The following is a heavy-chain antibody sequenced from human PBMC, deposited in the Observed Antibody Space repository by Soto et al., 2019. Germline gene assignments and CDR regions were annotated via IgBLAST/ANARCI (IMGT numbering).Heavy chain of an antibody. D-gene: IGHD5-18*01. CDR1: GFTFDDYV. J-gene: IGHJ4*02. CDR2: ISWNSGSI. V-gene: IGHV3-9*01. CDR3: AMGRIPSFDY. Sequence: EVQLVESGGGLVQPGRSLRLSCAASGFTFDDYVMHWVRQAPGKGLEWVSGISWNSGSIGYADSVKGRFTISRDNAKNSLYLQMNSLRAEDTALYYCAMGRIPSFDYWGQGTLVTVSS.